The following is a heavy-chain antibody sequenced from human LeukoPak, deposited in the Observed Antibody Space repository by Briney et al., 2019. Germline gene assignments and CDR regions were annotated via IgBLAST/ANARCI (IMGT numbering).Heavy chain of an antibody. J-gene: IGHJ4*02. CDR2: IYHSGST. D-gene: IGHD1-26*01. Sequence: SETLSLTCTVSGYSISSGYYWGWIRQPPGKGLEWIGSIYHSGSTYYNPSLKSRVTISVDTSRKQFSLKLSSLTAADTAVYYCARLGERVDAGLDYWGQGTLVTVSS. V-gene: IGHV4-38-2*02. CDR3: ARLGERVDAGLDY. CDR1: GYSISSGYY.